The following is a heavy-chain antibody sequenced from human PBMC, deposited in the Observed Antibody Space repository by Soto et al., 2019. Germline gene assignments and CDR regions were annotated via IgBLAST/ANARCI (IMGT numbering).Heavy chain of an antibody. Sequence: SETLSLTCAVYGGSFSGYYWSWIRQPPGKGLEWIGEINHSGSTNYNPSLKGRVTISVDTSKNQFSLKLSSVTAADTAVYYCARDIVVVPAAGLVVTRLFDYWGQGTLVTVSS. CDR2: INHSGST. CDR1: GGSFSGYY. D-gene: IGHD2-2*01. J-gene: IGHJ4*02. V-gene: IGHV4-34*01. CDR3: ARDIVVVPAAGLVVTRLFDY.